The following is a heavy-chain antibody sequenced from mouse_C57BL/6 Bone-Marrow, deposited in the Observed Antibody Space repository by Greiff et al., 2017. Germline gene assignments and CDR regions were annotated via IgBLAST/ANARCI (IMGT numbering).Heavy chain of an antibody. CDR3: ARGGTAQATWDFDY. CDR2: ILPGSGSP. Sequence: ELSCKATGYTFTGYWIEWVKQRPGHGLEWIGEILPGSGSPNYNEKFKGKATFTADTSSNTAYMQLSSLTTEDSAISYCARGGTAQATWDFDYWGQGTTLTVSS. V-gene: IGHV1-9*01. D-gene: IGHD3-2*02. CDR1: GYTFTGYW. J-gene: IGHJ2*01.